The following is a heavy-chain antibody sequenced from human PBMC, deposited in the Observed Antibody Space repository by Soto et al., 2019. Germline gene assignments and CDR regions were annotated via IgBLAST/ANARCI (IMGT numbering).Heavy chain of an antibody. CDR3: ARGGAGGYCGSGDYYFDY. Sequence: EVQLVESGGGLVQPGGSLRLSCAASGFTVSSNYMSWVRQAPGKGLEWVSVIYSGGSTYYADSVKGRFTISRDNYKNTRYLQMNSLRAEDTAVYYCARGGAGGYCGSGDYYFDYWGQGTLVTVSS. V-gene: IGHV3-66*01. CDR2: IYSGGST. CDR1: GFTVSSNY. D-gene: IGHD3-10*01. J-gene: IGHJ4*02.